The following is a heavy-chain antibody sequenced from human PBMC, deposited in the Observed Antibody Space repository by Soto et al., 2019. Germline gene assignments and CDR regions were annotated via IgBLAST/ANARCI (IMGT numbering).Heavy chain of an antibody. Sequence: ASVKVSCKASGYSLRGNYIHWVRQTPGQGLEWMGWINPNSSGTVYAQKFQGRVTMTRDMSLTTVYMQLNRLTSDDSAVYYCASALIVDGPDNYAMDVWGQGSTLSVSS. CDR2: INPNSSGT. J-gene: IGHJ6*02. CDR3: ASALIVDGPDNYAMDV. V-gene: IGHV1-2*02. CDR1: GYSLRGNY. D-gene: IGHD3-22*01.